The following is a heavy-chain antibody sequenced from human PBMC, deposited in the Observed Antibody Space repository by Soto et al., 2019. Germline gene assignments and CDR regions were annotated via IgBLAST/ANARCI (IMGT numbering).Heavy chain of an antibody. D-gene: IGHD2-21*02. V-gene: IGHV3-48*01. CDR2: ISSSGSTI. J-gene: IGHJ6*03. CDR3: ARDSDRTAYYYVDV. Sequence: EVQLVESGGSLVQPGGSLRLSCAASGFTFRSYNMNWVRQAPGKGLEWVSYISSSGSTIYYADSVQGRFTISRDNAKNSLSLQMNSLRAEDTAVYYCARDSDRTAYYYVDVWGKGSTVTVSS. CDR1: GFTFRSYN.